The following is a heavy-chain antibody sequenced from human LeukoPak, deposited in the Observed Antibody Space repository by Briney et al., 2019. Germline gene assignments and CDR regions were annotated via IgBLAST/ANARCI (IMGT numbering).Heavy chain of an antibody. CDR3: ARGGKATVVTL. Sequence: SETLSLTCNVSGGSINSYHWSWIRQPAREGLEWIGRLYSSGSFNYNPSLKSRVSMSVDTSKNQFSLKLTSVTAADTAVYFCARGGKATVVTLWGPGILVTVS. CDR2: LYSSGSF. V-gene: IGHV4-4*07. D-gene: IGHD4-23*01. CDR1: GGSINSYH. J-gene: IGHJ4*02.